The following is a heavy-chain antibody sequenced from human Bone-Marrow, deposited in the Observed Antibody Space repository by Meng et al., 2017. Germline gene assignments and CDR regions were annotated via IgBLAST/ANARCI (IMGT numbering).Heavy chain of an antibody. CDR2: IYSGGST. V-gene: IGHV3-66*02. CDR1: GFTVSSNY. CDR3: ARGITMVRGAREGAFDI. J-gene: IGHJ3*02. D-gene: IGHD3-10*01. Sequence: GESLKISCAASGFTVSSNYMRWVRQAPGKGLEWVSVIYSGGSTYYADSVKGRFTISRDNSKNTLYLQMNSLRAEDTAVYYCARGITMVRGAREGAFDIWGQGTMVTVSS.